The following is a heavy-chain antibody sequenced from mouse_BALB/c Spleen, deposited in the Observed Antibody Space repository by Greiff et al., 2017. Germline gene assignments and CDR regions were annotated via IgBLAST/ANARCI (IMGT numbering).Heavy chain of an antibody. CDR3: ARCTTVVPYWYFEV. J-gene: IGHJ1*01. CDR1: GFTFSSYA. V-gene: IGHV5-9-4*01. Sequence: EVKLEESGGGLVKPGGSLKLSCAASGFTFSSYAMSWVRQSPEKRLEWVAEISSGGSYTYYPDTVTGRFTISRDNAKNTLYLEMSSLRSEDTAMYYCARCTTVVPYWYFEVWGAGTTVTVSS. CDR2: ISSGGSYT. D-gene: IGHD1-1*01.